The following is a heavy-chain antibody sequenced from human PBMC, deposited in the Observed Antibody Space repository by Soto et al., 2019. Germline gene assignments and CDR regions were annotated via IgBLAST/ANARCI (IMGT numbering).Heavy chain of an antibody. CDR1: GFTFSSYV. CDR2: ISYDGSNK. CDR3: VKDGSSGWPYYYGLDV. V-gene: IGHV3-30*18. Sequence: GGSLRLSCAASGFTFSSYVMHGVRQAPGKGLEWVAVISYDGSNKYYADSVKGRFTIARDNSKNTLFLHMSSLRAEDTAVYYCVKDGSSGWPYYYGLDVWGQGTSVTVS. D-gene: IGHD6-19*01. J-gene: IGHJ6*02.